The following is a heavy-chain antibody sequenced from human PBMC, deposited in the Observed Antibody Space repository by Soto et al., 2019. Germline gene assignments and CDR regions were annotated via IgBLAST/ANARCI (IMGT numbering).Heavy chain of an antibody. V-gene: IGHV4-59*01. CDR3: ARSVAAPGAHIDY. Sequence: SETLSLTCSVSGGSISGSYWGWIRQSQGQGLEWLGYVYYTGSTNYSPSLRSRVSISVDTSKNEFSLRLSSVSAADTAVYFCARSVAAPGAHIDYWGQGTQVTVSS. CDR2: VYYTGST. D-gene: IGHD6-6*01. J-gene: IGHJ4*02. CDR1: GGSISGSY.